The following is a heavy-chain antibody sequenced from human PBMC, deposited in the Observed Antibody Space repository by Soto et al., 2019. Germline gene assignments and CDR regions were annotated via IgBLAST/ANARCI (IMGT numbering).Heavy chain of an antibody. D-gene: IGHD2-21*01. Sequence: PGGSLRLSCEAFGFNFSSHTMNWVRQAPGKGLEWVSSLSSSSRYIFYADSVKGRFTISRDNAKNSLYLQMNNLRVDDTAVYFCARDETYSDFDSWGQGTLVTVSS. CDR3: ARDETYSDFDS. CDR1: GFNFSSHT. CDR2: LSSSSRYI. V-gene: IGHV3-21*01. J-gene: IGHJ4*02.